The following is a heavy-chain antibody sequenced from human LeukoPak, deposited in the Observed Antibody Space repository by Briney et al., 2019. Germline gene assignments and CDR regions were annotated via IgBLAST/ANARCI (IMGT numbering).Heavy chain of an antibody. CDR1: GFTFSSYW. CDR2: IKQDGSEK. V-gene: IGHV3-7*01. J-gene: IGHJ6*03. CDR3: ARDKGHGSGSYWGYYYYHMDV. D-gene: IGHD3-10*01. Sequence: GGSLRLSCAASGFTFSSYWMSWVRQAPGKGLEWVANIKQDGSEKYYVDSVKGRFTISRDNAKNSLYLQMNSLRAEDTAVYYCARDKGHGSGSYWGYYYYHMDVWGKGTTVTVSS.